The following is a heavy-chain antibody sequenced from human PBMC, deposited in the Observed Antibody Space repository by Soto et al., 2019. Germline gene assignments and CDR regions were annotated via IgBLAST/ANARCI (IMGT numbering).Heavy chain of an antibody. J-gene: IGHJ1*01. CDR1: GFSFSTYA. Sequence: EVQLLESGGGLVQPEGSLRLSCAASGFSFSTYAMSWVRQAPGKGLEWVSGISGSGGTTYYEDSVKGRFTISRDNSKNTLYLQVNSLRVEDTAVYYCAKDQAAAGNISRYFQHWGQGTLVTVSS. CDR2: ISGSGGTT. CDR3: AKDQAAAGNISRYFQH. D-gene: IGHD6-13*01. V-gene: IGHV3-23*01.